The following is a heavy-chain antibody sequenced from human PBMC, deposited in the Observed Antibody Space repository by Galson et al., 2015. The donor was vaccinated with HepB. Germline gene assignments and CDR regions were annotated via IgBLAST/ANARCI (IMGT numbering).Heavy chain of an antibody. J-gene: IGHJ2*01. CDR2: IYPGDSDT. D-gene: IGHD7-27*01. V-gene: IGHV5-51*01. CDR1: GYIFTNYW. Sequence: QSGAEVKEPGESLKISCKASGYIFTNYWIGWVRHMPGKGLEWMGRIYPGDSDTTYSPSFQGQVTISADKSIGTAYLQWNSLKASDTATYYCARRGWGSSFWYFDLWGHGTLVTVSS. CDR3: ARRGWGSSFWYFDL.